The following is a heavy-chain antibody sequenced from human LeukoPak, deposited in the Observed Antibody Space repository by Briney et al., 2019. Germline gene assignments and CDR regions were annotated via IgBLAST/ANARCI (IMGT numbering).Heavy chain of an antibody. CDR1: GYTFTNYA. J-gene: IGHJ4*02. CDR3: ARAFQSLGGLSLPDY. Sequence: ASVKVSCKASGYTFTNYAMNWVRQAPGQGLEWMGWIHPSTGNPTYAQGFTGRFVFSLDASVSTTYLQISSLKAEDTAVYYCARAFQSLGGLSLPDYWGQGTLVTVSS. CDR2: IHPSTGNP. V-gene: IGHV7-4-1*02. D-gene: IGHD3-16*02.